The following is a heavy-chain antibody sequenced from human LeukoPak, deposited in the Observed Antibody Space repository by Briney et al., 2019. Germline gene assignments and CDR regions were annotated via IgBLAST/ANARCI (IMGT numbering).Heavy chain of an antibody. V-gene: IGHV5-51*01. CDR2: IYPGDSDT. J-gene: IGHJ4*02. Sequence: GASLKISFKGSGYRFTSYWIGWVRQMPGKGLEWMGIIYPGDSDTRYSPSFQGQVTLSADKSISTAYLQWSSLKASDTAMYYCARLPDVPATAILDYWGQGTLVTVSS. D-gene: IGHD2-2*01. CDR1: GYRFTSYW. CDR3: ARLPDVPATAILDY.